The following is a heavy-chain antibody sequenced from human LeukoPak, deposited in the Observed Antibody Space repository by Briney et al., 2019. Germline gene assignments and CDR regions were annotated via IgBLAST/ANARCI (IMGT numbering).Heavy chain of an antibody. CDR1: GGSISGGGYY. CDR2: IYYSGST. V-gene: IGHV4-31*03. CDR3: ARVAYGDLLWYFDY. Sequence: HPSETLSLTCTVSGGSISGGGYYWSWIRQHPGKGLEWIGYIYYSGSTYYNPSLKSRVIISVDTSKNQFSLKLSSVTAADTAVYYCARVAYGDLLWYFDYWGQGTLVTVSS. J-gene: IGHJ4*02. D-gene: IGHD4-17*01.